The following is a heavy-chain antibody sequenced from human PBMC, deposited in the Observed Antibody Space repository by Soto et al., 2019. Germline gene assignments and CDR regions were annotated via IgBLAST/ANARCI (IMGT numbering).Heavy chain of an antibody. Sequence: ASVKVSCKASGYTFTSYYMHWVRQAPGQGLEWMGIINPSGGSTSYAQKFQGRVTMTRDTSTSTVYMELSSLRSEDTAVYYCARLVGRVYSYGYGAFDNWGQGTMVTV. V-gene: IGHV1-46*01. J-gene: IGHJ3*02. CDR2: INPSGGST. D-gene: IGHD5-18*01. CDR1: GYTFTSYY. CDR3: ARLVGRVYSYGYGAFDN.